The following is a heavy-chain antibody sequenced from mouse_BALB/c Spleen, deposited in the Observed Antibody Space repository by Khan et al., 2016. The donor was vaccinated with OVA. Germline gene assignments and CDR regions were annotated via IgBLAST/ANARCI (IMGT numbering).Heavy chain of an antibody. J-gene: IGHJ4*01. CDR2: IYPGDGTT. CDR1: GYTFTAYD. CDR3: AREGLRGVGLDY. Sequence: QVQLKESGPELVKPGALVKISCKASGYTFTAYDINWVKQRPGQGLEWIGWIYPGDGTTMYNENFKGKATLTADISSNPVYMQLRGLTSETSAVDVCAREGLRGVGLDYWGQGTSVTVSS. V-gene: IGHV1S56*01. D-gene: IGHD2-4*01.